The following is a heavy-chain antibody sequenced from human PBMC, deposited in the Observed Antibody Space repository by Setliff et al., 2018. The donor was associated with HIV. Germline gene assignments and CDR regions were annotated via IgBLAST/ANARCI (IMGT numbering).Heavy chain of an antibody. CDR2: IFSDDEK. Sequence: SGPTLVNPTETLTLTCTASGFSLSNARVGMSWIRQPPGKALEWLAHIFSDDEKSYNASLKTRLTVSKDTSKNQVVLSLANMDPVDTATYYCARRVLTSSDYFDYWGQGALVTVSS. CDR1: GFSLSNARVG. D-gene: IGHD3-3*01. V-gene: IGHV2-26*01. CDR3: ARRVLTSSDYFDY. J-gene: IGHJ4*02.